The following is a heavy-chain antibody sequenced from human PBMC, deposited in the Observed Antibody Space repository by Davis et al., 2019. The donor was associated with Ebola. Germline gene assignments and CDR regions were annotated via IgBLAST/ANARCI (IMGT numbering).Heavy chain of an antibody. CDR2: ISSSGSTI. J-gene: IGHJ4*02. CDR3: ARGAYYFDSSGYPDY. CDR1: GFTFSSYE. V-gene: IGHV3-48*03. D-gene: IGHD3-22*01. Sequence: GGSLRLPCAASGFTFSSYEMNWVRQAPGKGLEWVSYISSSGSTIYYADSVKGRFTISRDNAKNTLYLQMNSLRAEDTAVFYCARGAYYFDSSGYPDYWGQGTLVTVSS.